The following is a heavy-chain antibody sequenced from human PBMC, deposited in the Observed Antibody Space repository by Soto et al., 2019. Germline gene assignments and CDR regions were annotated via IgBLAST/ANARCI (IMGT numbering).Heavy chain of an antibody. V-gene: IGHV1-69*02. CDR2: IIPILGIA. CDR3: AGPPKAP. CDR1: GGTFSSYT. Sequence: QVQLVQSGAEVKKPGSSVKVSCKASGGTFSSYTISWVRQAPGQGLEWMGRIIPILGIANYAQKFQGRVTINADQATSTAYKEVNNLGSEDTALYYCAGPPKAPRAQGTHHNVSS. J-gene: IGHJ5*02.